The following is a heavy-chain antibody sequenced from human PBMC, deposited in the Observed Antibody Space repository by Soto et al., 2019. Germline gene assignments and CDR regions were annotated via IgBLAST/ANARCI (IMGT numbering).Heavy chain of an antibody. Sequence: QVHLVQSGAEVKKPGASVKVSCKASNYTFATYGISWVRQAPGQGLEWMGRIFPYNGDTNYAQKLQGRFTMTADTSTRTAYMELRSLRSDDTAVYYCARESGSGSYYGESYHYGIDVWGQGTTVTVSS. J-gene: IGHJ6*02. V-gene: IGHV1-18*01. D-gene: IGHD3-10*01. CDR2: IFPYNGDT. CDR3: ARESGSGSYYGESYHYGIDV. CDR1: NYTFATYG.